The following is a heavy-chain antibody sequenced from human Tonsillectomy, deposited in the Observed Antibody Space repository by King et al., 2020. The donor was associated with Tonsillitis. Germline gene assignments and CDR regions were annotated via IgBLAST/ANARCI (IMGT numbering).Heavy chain of an antibody. V-gene: IGHV1-2*02. CDR3: ARPRNSGHFWFDP. Sequence: VQLVESGAEVKKPGASVKVSCKASGYTFTGYYIHWVRQAPGQGLEWMGWINPNSGGTKYAQKFQDRVTMTRDTSISTAYMELSRLRSDDTAAYYCARPRNSGHFWFDPWGQGTLVTVSS. CDR2: INPNSGGT. CDR1: GYTFTGYY. J-gene: IGHJ5*02. D-gene: IGHD3-22*01.